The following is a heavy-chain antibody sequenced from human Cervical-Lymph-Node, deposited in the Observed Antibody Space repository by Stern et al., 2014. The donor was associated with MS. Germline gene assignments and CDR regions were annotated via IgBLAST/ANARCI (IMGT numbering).Heavy chain of an antibody. D-gene: IGHD2-15*01. V-gene: IGHV2-5*02. Sequence: ESGPTLVKPTQTVTLTCTLSGFSVATAGVGVGWIRQPPGKALEWLALIYLDDDKLYSPSLKNRLTIIKDTSKNQVVFTMTNVDPVDTATYYCAHSRVKYCRGGTCYSSLFDYWGQGTLVTVSS. J-gene: IGHJ4*02. CDR2: IYLDDDK. CDR1: GFSVATAGVG. CDR3: AHSRVKYCRGGTCYSSLFDY.